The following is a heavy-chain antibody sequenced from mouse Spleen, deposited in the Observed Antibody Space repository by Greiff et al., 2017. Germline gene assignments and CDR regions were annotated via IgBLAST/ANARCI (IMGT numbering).Heavy chain of an antibody. D-gene: IGHD3-3*01. CDR2: INPSTGGT. CDR1: GYSFTGYY. V-gene: IGHV1-43*01. CDR3: ARGTGWYFDV. J-gene: IGHJ1*03. Sequence: VTLKVSGPELVKPGASVKISCKASGYSFTGYYMHWVKQSSEKSLEWIGEINPSTGGTSYNQKFKGKATLTVDQSSSTAYMQLKSLTSEDSAVYYCARGTGWYFDVWGTGTTVTVSS.